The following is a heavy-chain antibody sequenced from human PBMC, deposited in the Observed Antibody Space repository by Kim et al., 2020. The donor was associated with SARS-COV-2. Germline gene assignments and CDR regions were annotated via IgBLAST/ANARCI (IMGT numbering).Heavy chain of an antibody. D-gene: IGHD4-4*01. CDR2: VYSGGST. J-gene: IGHJ3*02. V-gene: IGHV3-66*02. Sequence: GGSLRLSCAASGFTVSSNYMSWVRQAPGKGLEWVSVVYSGGSTYYADSVKGRFTISRDNSKNTLYLQMNSLRAEDTAVYYCASRLQSTHTFGAFDIWGQGTMVTVSS. CDR3: ASRLQSTHTFGAFDI. CDR1: GFTVSSNY.